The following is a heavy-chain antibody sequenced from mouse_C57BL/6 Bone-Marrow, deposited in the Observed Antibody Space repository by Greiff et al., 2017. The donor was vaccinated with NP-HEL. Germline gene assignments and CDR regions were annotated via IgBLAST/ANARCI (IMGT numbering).Heavy chain of an antibody. CDR2: ISYSGST. V-gene: IGHV3-8*01. D-gene: IGHD2-4*01. Sequence: EVKLEESGPGLAKPSQTLSLTCSVTGYSITSDYWNWIRKFPGNKLEYMGYISYSGSTYYNPSLKSRISITRDTSKNQYYLQLNSVTTEDTATYYCARSGFYYDYVLYAMDYWGQGTSVTVSS. J-gene: IGHJ4*01. CDR3: ARSGFYYDYVLYAMDY. CDR1: GYSITSDY.